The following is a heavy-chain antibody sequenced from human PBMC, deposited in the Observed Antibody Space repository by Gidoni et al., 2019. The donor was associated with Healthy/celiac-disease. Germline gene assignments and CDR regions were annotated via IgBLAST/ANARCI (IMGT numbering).Heavy chain of an antibody. V-gene: IGHV3-21*01. CDR2: SSSSSSYI. Sequence: EVQLVESGGGLVQPGGSVRLSCTASGFAFRSYSVRWVRQAPGKGLESVSSSSSSSSYIYYADSVKCRFTISRDNAKNSLYLKMNSLRAEDTAVYYCARDTPTAMAQGYYYYYGMDVWGQGTTVTVSS. CDR1: GFAFRSYS. CDR3: ARDTPTAMAQGYYYYYGMDV. J-gene: IGHJ6*02. D-gene: IGHD5-18*01.